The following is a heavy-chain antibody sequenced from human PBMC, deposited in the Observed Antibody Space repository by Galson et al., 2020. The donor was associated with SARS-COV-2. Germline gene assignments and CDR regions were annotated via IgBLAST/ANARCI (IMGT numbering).Heavy chain of an antibody. Sequence: SETLSLTCTVSGGSISSYYWSWIRQPPGKGLEWIGYIYYSGSTNYNPSLKSRVTILVDTSKNQFSLKLSSVTAADTAVYYCARTNPSYYYGSGSLFDPWGQGTLVTVSS. CDR3: ARTNPSYYYGSGSLFDP. V-gene: IGHV4-59*08. J-gene: IGHJ5*02. D-gene: IGHD3-10*01. CDR2: IYYSGST. CDR1: GGSISSYY.